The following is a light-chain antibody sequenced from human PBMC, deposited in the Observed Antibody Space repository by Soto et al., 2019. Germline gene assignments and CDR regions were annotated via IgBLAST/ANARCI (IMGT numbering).Light chain of an antibody. CDR1: ESIRRF. J-gene: IGKJ4*01. Sequence: EIVLTQSPATLSLSPGQRATLSCRASESIRRFLAWYQQKPGQAPRLLIFDVSNRAPGLPARFSGSGSGTDFTLTISSLEPEDFAVYYCQQRDNWPLTFGGGTKVEVK. V-gene: IGKV3-11*01. CDR2: DVS. CDR3: QQRDNWPLT.